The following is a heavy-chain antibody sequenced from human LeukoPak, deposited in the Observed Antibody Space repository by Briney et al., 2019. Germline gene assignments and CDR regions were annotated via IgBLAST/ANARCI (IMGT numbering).Heavy chain of an antibody. V-gene: IGHV4-4*02. CDR1: GGSISSSNW. D-gene: IGHD3-10*01. J-gene: IGHJ3*02. CDR2: IYYSGST. CDR3: AKSNGYGLVDI. Sequence: SGTLSLTCAVYGGSISSSNWWSWVRQPPGKGLEWIGEIYYSGSTYYSPSLKSRVTISLDTSRNQFSLKLNSVTAADTAVYYCAKSNGYGLVDIWGQGTMVTVSS.